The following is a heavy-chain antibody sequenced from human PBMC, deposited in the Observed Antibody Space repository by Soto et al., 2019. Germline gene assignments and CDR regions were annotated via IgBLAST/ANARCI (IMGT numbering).Heavy chain of an antibody. J-gene: IGHJ4*02. CDR3: ARSIKSYNYRVHFDY. CDR1: GFTVSSNY. D-gene: IGHD5-12*01. Sequence: GSLRLSCAASGFTVSSNYMSWVRQAPGKGLEWVSVIYSGGSTYYADSVKGRFTISRDNSKNTLYLQMNSLRAEDTAVYYCARSIKSYNYRVHFDYWGQGTLVTVSS. CDR2: IYSGGST. V-gene: IGHV3-53*01.